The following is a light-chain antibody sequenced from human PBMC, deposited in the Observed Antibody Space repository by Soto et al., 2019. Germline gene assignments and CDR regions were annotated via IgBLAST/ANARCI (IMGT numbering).Light chain of an antibody. CDR3: QQYYVWPRT. J-gene: IGKJ1*01. Sequence: EIVMTQSPDTLSVSPGESATLSCRASQSVSTNLAWYQHKPGQAPRLLISGASTRATGLPARFSGSGSGTDFNLTSSSLQAEDFAVYCCQQYYVWPRTFGQGTKVEVK. V-gene: IGKV3-15*01. CDR2: GAS. CDR1: QSVSTN.